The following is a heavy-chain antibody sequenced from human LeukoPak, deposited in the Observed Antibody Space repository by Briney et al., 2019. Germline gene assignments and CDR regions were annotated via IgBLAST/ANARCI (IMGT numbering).Heavy chain of an antibody. CDR2: FDPEDGET. D-gene: IGHD2-8*01. J-gene: IGHJ4*02. CDR3: ATYHAIRPYCFDY. CDR1: GYTLTELS. Sequence: ASVKVSCKVSGYTLTELSMHWVRQAPGKGLEWMGGFDPEDGETIYAQKFQGRVTMTEDTSTDTAYMELSSLRSEDTAVYYCATYHAIRPYCFDYWGQGTLDTVSS. V-gene: IGHV1-24*01.